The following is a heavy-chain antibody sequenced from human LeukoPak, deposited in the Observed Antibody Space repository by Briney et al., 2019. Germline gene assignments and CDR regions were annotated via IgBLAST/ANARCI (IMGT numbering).Heavy chain of an antibody. D-gene: IGHD2-15*01. J-gene: IGHJ2*01. CDR1: GFTFDDYG. CDR3: ARIGYCSGGSCRGPRRGYWYFDL. CDR2: INWNGGST. Sequence: PGGSLRLSCAASGFTFDDYGMSWVRQAPGKGLEWVSGINWNGGSTGYADSVKGRFTISRDNAKNSLYLQMNSLRAEDTALYYCARIGYCSGGSCRGPRRGYWYFDLWGRGTLVTVSS. V-gene: IGHV3-20*04.